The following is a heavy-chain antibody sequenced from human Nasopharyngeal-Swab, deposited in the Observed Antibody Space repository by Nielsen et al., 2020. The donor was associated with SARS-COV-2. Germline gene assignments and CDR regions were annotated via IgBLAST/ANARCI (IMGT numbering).Heavy chain of an antibody. CDR1: GFTFSSYA. CDR3: AKPVALEWLLYSENYYYYGMDV. J-gene: IGHJ6*02. D-gene: IGHD3-3*01. Sequence: GESLKISCAASGFTFSSYAMSWVRQAPGKGLEWVSAISGSGGSTYYADSVKGRFTISRANSKNTLYLQMNSLRAEDTAVYYCAKPVALEWLLYSENYYYYGMDVWGQGTTVTVSS. CDR2: ISGSGGST. V-gene: IGHV3-23*01.